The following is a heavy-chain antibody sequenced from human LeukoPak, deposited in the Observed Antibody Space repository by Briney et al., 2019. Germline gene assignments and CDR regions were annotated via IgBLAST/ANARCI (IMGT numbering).Heavy chain of an antibody. V-gene: IGHV3-30*02. CDR1: GFTFSTYA. Sequence: GGSLRLSCAASGFTFSTYAMHWVRQAPGEGLEWVAFIGSDGTNKHYGDAVKGRFTISRDNSKNTLYLQMNSLRPEGTAVYYCAKGLRDGSNKYFDSWGQGTLVTVSS. CDR3: AKGLRDGSNKYFDS. J-gene: IGHJ4*02. CDR2: IGSDGTNK. D-gene: IGHD5-24*01.